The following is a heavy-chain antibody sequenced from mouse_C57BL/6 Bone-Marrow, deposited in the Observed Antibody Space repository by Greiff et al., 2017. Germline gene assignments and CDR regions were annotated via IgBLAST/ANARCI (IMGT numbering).Heavy chain of an antibody. CDR2: ISSGSSTI. CDR3: ARRLGRDWFAY. D-gene: IGHD4-1*01. Sequence: EVKLEESGGGLVKPGGSLKLSCAASGFTFSDYGMHWVRQAPEKGLEWVAYISSGSSTIYYADTVKGRFTISRDNAKNTLFLQMTSLRSEDTAMYYCARRLGRDWFAYWGQGTLVTVSA. J-gene: IGHJ3*01. V-gene: IGHV5-17*01. CDR1: GFTFSDYG.